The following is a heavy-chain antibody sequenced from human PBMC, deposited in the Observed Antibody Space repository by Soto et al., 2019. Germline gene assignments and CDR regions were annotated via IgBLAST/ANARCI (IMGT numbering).Heavy chain of an antibody. CDR1: GLTFNNYG. V-gene: IGHV3-30*18. Sequence: QVQLVESGGGVVQPGRCLRFSCAASGLTFNNYGMHWVRQAPGKGLEWVIVISYDGNVAYYADSVKGRFTISRDNSKNTLYLQMNSLRTEDTAMYYCAKEGPITNWYSDYWGQGTLVTVSS. J-gene: IGHJ4*02. D-gene: IGHD1-1*01. CDR2: ISYDGNVA. CDR3: AKEGPITNWYSDY.